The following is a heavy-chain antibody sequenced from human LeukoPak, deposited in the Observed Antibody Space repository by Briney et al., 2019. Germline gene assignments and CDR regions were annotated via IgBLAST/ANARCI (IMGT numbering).Heavy chain of an antibody. D-gene: IGHD2-15*01. CDR2: ISSSSSTI. CDR1: GFTFSSYS. J-gene: IGHJ4*02. Sequence: GGSLRLSCAASGFTFSSYSMNWVRQAPGKGLEWVSYISSSSSTIYYADSVKGRFTISRDNAKNSLYLQMNSLRDEDTAVCYCARDPSRCSGGSCYSDPDYWGQGTLVTVSS. CDR3: ARDPSRCSGGSCYSDPDY. V-gene: IGHV3-48*02.